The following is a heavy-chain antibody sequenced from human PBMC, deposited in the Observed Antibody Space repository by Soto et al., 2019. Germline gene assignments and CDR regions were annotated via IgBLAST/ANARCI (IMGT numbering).Heavy chain of an antibody. CDR3: ARLDYYDTSV. V-gene: IGHV4-59*08. D-gene: IGHD3-22*01. J-gene: IGHJ4*02. CDR2: IYYSGST. CDR1: GGSISSYY. Sequence: PSETLSLTCTVSGGSISSYYWSWIRQPPGKGLEWIGYIYYSGSTNYNPSLKSRVTISVDTSKNQFSLKLSSVTAADTAVYYCARLDYYDTSVWGQGTLVTVSS.